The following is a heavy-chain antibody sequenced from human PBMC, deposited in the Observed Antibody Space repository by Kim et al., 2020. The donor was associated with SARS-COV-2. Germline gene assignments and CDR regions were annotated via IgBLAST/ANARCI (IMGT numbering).Heavy chain of an antibody. D-gene: IGHD4-17*01. CDR1: GGSVSSGSYY. CDR3: ARDLGLHVYGGNSGVHWYFDL. V-gene: IGHV4-61*01. Sequence: ETLSLTCTVSGGSVSSGSYYWSWIRQPPGKGLEWIGYIYYSGSTNYNPSLKSRVTISVDTSKNQFSLKLSSVTAADTAVYYCARDLGLHVYGGNSGVHWYFDLWGRGTLVTVSS. CDR2: IYYSGST. J-gene: IGHJ2*01.